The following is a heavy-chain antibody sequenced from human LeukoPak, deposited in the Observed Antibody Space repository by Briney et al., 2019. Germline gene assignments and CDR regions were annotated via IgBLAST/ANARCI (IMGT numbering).Heavy chain of an antibody. CDR1: GFTFSSYG. J-gene: IGHJ4*02. CDR3: AKKAYYYDSSGPFDY. Sequence: GGSLRLPCAASGFTFSSYGMHWVRQAPGKGLEWVAFISYDGNNEYYADSVKGRFTISRDNSKNTLYLQINSLRAEDTAVFYCAKKAYYYDSSGPFDYWGQGTLVTVSS. CDR2: ISYDGNNE. D-gene: IGHD3-22*01. V-gene: IGHV3-30*18.